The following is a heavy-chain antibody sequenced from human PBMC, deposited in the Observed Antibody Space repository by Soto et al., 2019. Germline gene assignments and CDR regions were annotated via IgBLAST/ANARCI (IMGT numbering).Heavy chain of an antibody. V-gene: IGHV1-8*01. CDR2: MNPNSGNT. CDR3: ARDDILTGYYYYGMDV. CDR1: GYTFTSYD. D-gene: IGHD3-9*01. J-gene: IGHJ6*02. Sequence: ASVKVSCKASGYTFTSYDINWVRQATGQGLEWMGWMNPNSGNTGYAQKFQGRVTMTRNTSISTAYMELSSLRSEDTAVYYCARDDILTGYYYYGMDVWGQGTTVTV.